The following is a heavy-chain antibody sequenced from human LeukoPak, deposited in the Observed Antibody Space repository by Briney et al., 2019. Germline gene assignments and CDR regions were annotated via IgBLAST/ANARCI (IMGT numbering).Heavy chain of an antibody. CDR3: ARLKFYDSTGYSPGYYMDV. CDR1: GGSIISKY. V-gene: IGHV4-4*07. Sequence: PSETLSLTCTVSGGSIISKYWSWIRQSAGTGLEWIGRIYGSGITDYNPSLKSRVTMSLDTSRKQFSLRLTSVTAADTAVYYCARLKFYDSTGYSPGYYMDVWGKGTTVSVFS. CDR2: IYGSGIT. J-gene: IGHJ6*03. D-gene: IGHD3-22*01.